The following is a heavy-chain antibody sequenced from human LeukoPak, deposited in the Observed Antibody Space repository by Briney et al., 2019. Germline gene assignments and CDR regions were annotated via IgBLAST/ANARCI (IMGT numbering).Heavy chain of an antibody. Sequence: ASVKVSCKASGYTFTDYTMRWLRQAPGQRLDWMGWINGGSGYTKYSPEFQGRVTITRDTSASTAYMELSSLRSEDTAVYYCANPRYDSSGYYYVDWGQGTLVTVSS. CDR3: ANPRYDSSGYYYVD. J-gene: IGHJ4*02. D-gene: IGHD3-22*01. CDR2: INGGSGYT. V-gene: IGHV1-3*01. CDR1: GYTFTDYT.